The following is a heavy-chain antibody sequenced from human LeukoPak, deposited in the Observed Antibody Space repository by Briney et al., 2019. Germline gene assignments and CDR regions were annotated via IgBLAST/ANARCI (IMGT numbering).Heavy chain of an antibody. CDR3: ARAPDIVATIGPFDY. D-gene: IGHD5-12*01. CDR2: ISYDGSNK. Sequence: GRSLRLSCAASGFTFSSYAMHWVRQAPGKGLEWVAVISYDGSNKYYADSVKGRFTISRDNSKNTLYLQMNSLRAEDTAVYYCARAPDIVATIGPFDYWGQGTLVTVSS. CDR1: GFTFSSYA. J-gene: IGHJ4*02. V-gene: IGHV3-30*14.